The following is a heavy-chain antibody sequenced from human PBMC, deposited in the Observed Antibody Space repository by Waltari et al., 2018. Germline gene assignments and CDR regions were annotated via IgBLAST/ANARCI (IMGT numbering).Heavy chain of an antibody. Sequence: QVQLVKSGAEVKKPGDSVKVSCKVSGYTLTELSMHWVRQAPGKGLEWMGGCDPEDGETIYAQKFQGRVTMTEDTSTDTAYMELSSLRSEDTAVYYCATDSPYSSSYGFDYWGQGTLVTVSS. V-gene: IGHV1-24*01. CDR1: GYTLTELS. J-gene: IGHJ4*02. CDR3: ATDSPYSSSYGFDY. D-gene: IGHD6-6*01. CDR2: CDPEDGET.